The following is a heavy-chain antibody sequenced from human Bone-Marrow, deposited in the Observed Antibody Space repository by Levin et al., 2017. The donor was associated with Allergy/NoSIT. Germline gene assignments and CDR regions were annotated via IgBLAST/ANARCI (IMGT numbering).Heavy chain of an antibody. CDR1: GFTFSSYA. Sequence: GGSLRLSCAASGFTFSSYAMSWVRQAPGKGLEWVSAISGSGGSTYYADSVKGRFTISRDNSKNTLYLQMNSLRAEDTAVYYCAKDGDLRDYDSSGYYATYDAFDIWGQGTMVTVSS. V-gene: IGHV3-23*01. CDR3: AKDGDLRDYDSSGYYATYDAFDI. D-gene: IGHD3-22*01. J-gene: IGHJ3*02. CDR2: ISGSGGST.